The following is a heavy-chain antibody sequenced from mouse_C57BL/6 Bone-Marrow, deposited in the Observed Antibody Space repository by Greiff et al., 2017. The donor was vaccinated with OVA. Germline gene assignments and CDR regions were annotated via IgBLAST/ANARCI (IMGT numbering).Heavy chain of an antibody. D-gene: IGHD4-1*01. Sequence: EVQLQQSGAELVRPGASVKLSCTASGFNIKDYYMHWVKQRPEQGLEWIGWIDPENGDTEYASKFQGKATITADTSSNTAYLQLSSLTSEDTAVYYCTTTGYYFDYWGQGTTLTVSS. CDR2: IDPENGDT. V-gene: IGHV14-4*01. CDR3: TTTGYYFDY. J-gene: IGHJ2*01. CDR1: GFNIKDYY.